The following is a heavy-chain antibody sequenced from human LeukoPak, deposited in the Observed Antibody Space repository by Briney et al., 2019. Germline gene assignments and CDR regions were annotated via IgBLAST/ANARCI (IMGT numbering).Heavy chain of an antibody. CDR3: ARGSVGATGSAFDY. CDR2: IYTSGST. CDR1: GGSIGSYY. Sequence: SETLSLTCTVSGGSIGSYYWSWIRQPAGKGLEWIGRIYTSGSTNYNPSLKSRVTMSVDTSKNQFSLKLSSVTAADTAVYYCARGSVGATGSAFDYWGQGTLVTVSS. J-gene: IGHJ4*02. D-gene: IGHD1-26*01. V-gene: IGHV4-4*07.